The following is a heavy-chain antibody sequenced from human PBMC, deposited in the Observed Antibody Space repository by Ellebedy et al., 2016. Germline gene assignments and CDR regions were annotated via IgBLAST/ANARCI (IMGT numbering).Heavy chain of an antibody. J-gene: IGHJ4*02. CDR3: AREGLPVAADH. CDR1: GFNFNDYY. CDR2: ISTGGTTI. D-gene: IGHD6-19*01. Sequence: GGSLRLXXVASGFNFNDYYMTWIRQAPGKGLGWVSYISTGGTTIYYADSVKGRFTISRDNAKNSLYLQMNSLRAEDTAVYYCAREGLPVAADHWGQGTLVTVAS. V-gene: IGHV3-11*01.